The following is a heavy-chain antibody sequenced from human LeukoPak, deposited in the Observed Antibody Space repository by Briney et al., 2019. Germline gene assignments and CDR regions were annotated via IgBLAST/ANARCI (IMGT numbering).Heavy chain of an antibody. CDR1: GFTFSRAW. D-gene: IGHD6-19*01. V-gene: IGHV3-15*01. CDR3: TTGYASDWYG. CDR2: VKMKSDGGTT. Sequence: GGSLRLSCAASGFTFSRAWINWVRQAPGKGLEWVGHVKMKSDGGTTDYAAPVKGRFTISGDDSKSYLQMNSLKTEDTALYYCTTGYASDWYGWGQGTMVTVSS. J-gene: IGHJ3*01.